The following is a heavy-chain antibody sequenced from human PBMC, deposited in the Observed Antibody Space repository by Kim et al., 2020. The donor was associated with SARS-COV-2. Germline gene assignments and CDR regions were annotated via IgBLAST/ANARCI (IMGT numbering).Heavy chain of an antibody. CDR2: IGASGAGP. CDR1: GFTFSNYD. V-gene: IGHV3-23*01. CDR3: AKGRQLDV. Sequence: GGSLRLSCAASGFTFSNYDMSWVRQAPGKGLEWVSRIGASGAGPYYADSVKGRFTISRDNSENTLYLQMNSLRAEDTALYYCAKGRQLDVWGQGTTVTVSS. J-gene: IGHJ6*02. D-gene: IGHD6-6*01.